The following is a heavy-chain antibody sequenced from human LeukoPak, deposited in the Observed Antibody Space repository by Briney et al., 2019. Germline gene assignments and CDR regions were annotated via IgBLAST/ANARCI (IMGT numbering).Heavy chain of an antibody. D-gene: IGHD5-24*01. CDR3: AKDPYGYNSYYFDY. Sequence: AGGSLRFSCAASGFTFSSYAMSWVRQAPGKGLEWVSAISSSGGSTYYADSVKGRFTISRDNSKNTLYLQMNSLRVEDTAVYYCAKDPYGYNSYYFDYWGQGTLGTVSS. CDR1: GFTFSSYA. CDR2: ISSSGGST. J-gene: IGHJ4*02. V-gene: IGHV3-23*01.